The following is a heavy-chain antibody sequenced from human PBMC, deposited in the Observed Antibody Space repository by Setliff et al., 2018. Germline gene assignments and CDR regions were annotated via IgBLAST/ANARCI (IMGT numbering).Heavy chain of an antibody. CDR2: INPSGGLT. D-gene: IGHD4-17*01. CDR3: ARDFPTVVTPKEYFDL. V-gene: IGHV1-46*01. J-gene: IGHJ2*01. CDR1: GYTLTNYY. Sequence: ASVKVSCKASGYTLTNYYMHWVRQAPGQGLEWMGIINPSGGLTRYAQKFQGRVTMTIDTPTSTAYMELSRLRSDDTAVYYCARDFPTVVTPKEYFDLWGCGTLVTVSS.